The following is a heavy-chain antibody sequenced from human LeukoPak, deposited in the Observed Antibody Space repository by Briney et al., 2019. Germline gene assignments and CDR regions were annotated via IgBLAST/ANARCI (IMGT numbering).Heavy chain of an antibody. J-gene: IGHJ4*02. D-gene: IGHD5-18*01. CDR3: ARMDTAMDFFDY. Sequence: SETLSLTCTVSGGSISTYYWNWIRQPPGKGLEWIGCIFYSGSTNYSPSLKSRVTISVDTSTNRFSLKLSSVTAADTAAYYCARMDTAMDFFDYWGQGTLVTVSS. CDR2: IFYSGST. V-gene: IGHV4-59*01. CDR1: GGSISTYY.